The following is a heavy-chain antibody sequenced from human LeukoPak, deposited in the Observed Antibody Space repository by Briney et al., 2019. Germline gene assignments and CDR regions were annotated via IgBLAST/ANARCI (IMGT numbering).Heavy chain of an antibody. V-gene: IGHV4-4*02. Sequence: SGTLSLTCAVSGGSISSSNWWSWVRQPPGKGLEWIGEIYHSGSTNYNPSLKSRVTISVDKSKNQFSLKLSSVTAADTAVYYCARDGRNYYGSGSSPFDIWGQGTMVTVSS. CDR3: ARDGRNYYGSGSSPFDI. CDR1: GGSISSSNW. D-gene: IGHD3-10*01. CDR2: IYHSGST. J-gene: IGHJ3*02.